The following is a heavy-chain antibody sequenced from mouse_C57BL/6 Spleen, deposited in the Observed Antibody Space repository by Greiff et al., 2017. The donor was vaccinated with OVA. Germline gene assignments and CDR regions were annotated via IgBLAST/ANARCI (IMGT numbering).Heavy chain of an antibody. CDR1: GYTFTSYW. Sequence: QVQLQQPGAELVKPGASVKLSCKASGYTFTSYWMQWVKQRPGQGLEWIGEIDPSDSYTNYNQKFKGKATLTVDTSSSTAYMQLSSLTSEDSAVYDCAREVLRRAWFAYWGQGTLVTVSA. CDR3: AREVLRRAWFAY. CDR2: IDPSDSYT. J-gene: IGHJ3*01. V-gene: IGHV1-50*01. D-gene: IGHD1-1*01.